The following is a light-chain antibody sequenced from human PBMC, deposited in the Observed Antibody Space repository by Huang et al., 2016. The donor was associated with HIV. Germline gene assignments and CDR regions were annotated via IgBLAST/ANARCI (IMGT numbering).Light chain of an antibody. CDR3: MESLQTPYT. J-gene: IGKJ2*01. CDR2: LAS. CDR1: QSLLHRNGYNY. Sequence: DIVMTQSPLSLPVAPGEPASISCRSSQSLLHRNGYNYVDWYLQKPGQSPQLLIHLASSRASGGPDRFSGGGSGTNFTLKINRVEAEDAGIYYCMESLQTPYTFGQGTKVEIK. V-gene: IGKV2-28*01.